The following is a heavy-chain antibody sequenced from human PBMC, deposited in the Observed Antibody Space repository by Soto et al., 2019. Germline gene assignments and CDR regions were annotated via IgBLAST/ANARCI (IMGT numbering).Heavy chain of an antibody. D-gene: IGHD3-3*01. CDR3: ASPSFWSGYPTPHYGMDV. CDR1: GYTFTSYF. J-gene: IGHJ6*02. V-gene: IGHV1-46*01. Sequence: ALVKVSCKSSGYTFTSYFMHWVRQAPGKGLEWMGIINPSGGSTSYAQKFQGRVTMTRDTSTSTVYLELSSLRSEDTAVYYCASPSFWSGYPTPHYGMDVWGQGTTVTVSS. CDR2: INPSGGST.